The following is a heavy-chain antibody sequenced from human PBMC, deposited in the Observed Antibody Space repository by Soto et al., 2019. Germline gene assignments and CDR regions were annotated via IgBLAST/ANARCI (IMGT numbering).Heavy chain of an antibody. CDR1: GFTFDDYA. V-gene: IGHV3-9*01. Sequence: PGGSLRLSCAASGFTFDDYAMHWVRQAPGKGLEWVSGISWNSGSIGYADSVKGRFTISGDNAKNSLYLQMNGLRAEDTALYYCAKEISGEGYCSGGSCYSSGAFDIWGQGKMVTVS. CDR3: AKEISGEGYCSGGSCYSSGAFDI. J-gene: IGHJ3*02. D-gene: IGHD2-15*01. CDR2: ISWNSGSI.